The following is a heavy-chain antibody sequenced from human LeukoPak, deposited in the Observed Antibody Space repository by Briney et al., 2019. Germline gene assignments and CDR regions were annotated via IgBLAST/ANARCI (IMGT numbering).Heavy chain of an antibody. J-gene: IGHJ4*02. Sequence: PGGSLRLSCTASGFTFDNYAMSWFRQAPGKGLEWVGFIRSKIYGGTTEYAASVKGRFTISRDDSKSVAYLQMTSLKSEDTAVYYCVRYSGDVDYWGQGTLVTVSP. CDR1: GFTFDNYA. CDR3: VRYSGDVDY. CDR2: IRSKIYGGTT. V-gene: IGHV3-49*03. D-gene: IGHD5-12*01.